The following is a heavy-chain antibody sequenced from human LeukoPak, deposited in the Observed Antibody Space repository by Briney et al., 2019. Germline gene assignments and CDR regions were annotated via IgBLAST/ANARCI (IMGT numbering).Heavy chain of an antibody. V-gene: IGHV3-30-3*01. CDR1: GFTFSSYT. CDR3: ARGPGSFRRDYFDY. J-gene: IGHJ4*02. D-gene: IGHD6-13*01. Sequence: GGSLRLSCAASGFTFSSYTMNWVRQAPGKGLEWVAVISYDGSNKYYADSVKGRFTISRDNSNNTLYLQMNSLRAEDTAVYYCARGPGSFRRDYFDYWGQGTLVTVSS. CDR2: ISYDGSNK.